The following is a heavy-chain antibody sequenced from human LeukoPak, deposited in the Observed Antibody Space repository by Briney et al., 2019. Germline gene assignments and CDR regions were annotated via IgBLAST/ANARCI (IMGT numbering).Heavy chain of an antibody. CDR1: GFTFSTHW. D-gene: IGHD3-3*01. J-gene: IGHJ4*02. Sequence: GGSLRLSCAASGFTFSTHWMTWVRQAPGKGLEWVARIRHDGNEKYCVDSVEGRFTISRDNAKNSLYLQMNSLRAEDTAVYYCARDLEIGSSSYYFDYWGQGTLVTVSS. V-gene: IGHV3-7*05. CDR2: IRHDGNEK. CDR3: ARDLEIGSSSYYFDY.